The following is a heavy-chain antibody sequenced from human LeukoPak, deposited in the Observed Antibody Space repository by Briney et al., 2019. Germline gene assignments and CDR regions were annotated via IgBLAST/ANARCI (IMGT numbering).Heavy chain of an antibody. D-gene: IGHD5-12*01. CDR1: GGSFSDYY. V-gene: IGHV4-34*01. J-gene: IGHJ4*02. Sequence: SETLSLTCAVYGGSFSDYYWSWIRQPPGKGLEWIGEINHSGSTNYNPSLKSRVTISVDTSKNQFSLKLSSVTAADTAVYYCARLIGYNDYAWGQGTLVTVSS. CDR2: INHSGST. CDR3: ARLIGYNDYA.